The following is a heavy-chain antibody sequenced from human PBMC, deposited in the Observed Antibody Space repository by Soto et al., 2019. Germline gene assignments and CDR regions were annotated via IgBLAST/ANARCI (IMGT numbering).Heavy chain of an antibody. V-gene: IGHV3-64D*08. CDR2: ISSNGGST. CDR1: GFTFSSYA. D-gene: IGHD6-6*01. Sequence: GGSLRLSCSASGFTFSSYAMHWVRQAPGKGLEYVSAISSNGGSTYYADSVKGRFTISRDNSKNTLYPQMSSLRAEDTAVYYCTSSIAARPDYWGQGTLVTVSS. CDR3: TSSIAARPDY. J-gene: IGHJ4*02.